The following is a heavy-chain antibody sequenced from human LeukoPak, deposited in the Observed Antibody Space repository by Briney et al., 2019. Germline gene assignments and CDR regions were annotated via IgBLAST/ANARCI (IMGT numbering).Heavy chain of an antibody. CDR1: GFSVSNNY. J-gene: IGHJ4*02. CDR2: ICSGHGGT. V-gene: IGHV3-66*01. CDR3: ARGYDNGGLYAIWAFDY. Sequence: GGSLRLSCTASGFSVSNNYMSWVRQAPGKGLEWVSIICSGHGGTYYAGSVRGRFTISRDNSKNTLYLQMDSLRAEDTAVYYCARGYDNGGLYAIWAFDYWGQGTLVTVSS. D-gene: IGHD2-8*01.